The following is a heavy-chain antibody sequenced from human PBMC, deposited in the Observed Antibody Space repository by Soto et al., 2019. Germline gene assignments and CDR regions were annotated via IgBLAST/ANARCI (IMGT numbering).Heavy chain of an antibody. V-gene: IGHV3-21*01. CDR3: ARDPSRIMITFGGVIGPVDY. J-gene: IGHJ4*02. CDR2: ISSSSSYI. Sequence: GGSLRLSCAASGFTFSSYSMNWVRQAPGKGLEWVSSISSSSSYIYYADSVKGRFTISRDNAKNSLYLQMNSLRAEDTAVYYCARDPSRIMITFGGVIGPVDYWGQGTLVTVSS. D-gene: IGHD3-16*02. CDR1: GFTFSSYS.